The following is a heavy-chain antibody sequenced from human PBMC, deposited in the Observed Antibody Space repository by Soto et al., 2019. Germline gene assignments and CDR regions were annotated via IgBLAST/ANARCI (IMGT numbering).Heavy chain of an antibody. Sequence: SVKVSCKASGFTFTSSAVLWVRQARGQRLEWIGWIVVGSGNTNYAQKFQERVTITRDMSTSTAYMELSSLRSEDTAVYYCAAINCGGDCYFDYWGQGTLVTVSS. CDR2: IVVGSGNT. D-gene: IGHD2-21*02. CDR3: AAINCGGDCYFDY. J-gene: IGHJ4*02. V-gene: IGHV1-58*01. CDR1: GFTFTSSA.